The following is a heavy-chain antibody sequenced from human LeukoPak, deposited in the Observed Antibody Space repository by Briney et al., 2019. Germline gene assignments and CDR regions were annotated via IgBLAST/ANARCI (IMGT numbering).Heavy chain of an antibody. CDR1: GFTFSSYW. CDR3: ARPQRPWVYYGMDV. V-gene: IGHV3-7*01. D-gene: IGHD1-26*01. CDR2: IKQDGSEK. J-gene: IGHJ6*02. Sequence: GGSLRLSCAASGFTFSSYWMSWVRQAPGKGLEWVANIKQDGSEKYCVDSVKGRFTISRDNAKNSLYLQMNSLRAEDTAVYYCARPQRPWVYYGMDVWGQGTTVTVSS.